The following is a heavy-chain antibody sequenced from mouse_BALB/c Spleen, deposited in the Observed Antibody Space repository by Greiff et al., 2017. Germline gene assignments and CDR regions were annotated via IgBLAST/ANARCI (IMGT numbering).Heavy chain of an antibody. CDR1: GFNIKDTY. Sequence: VQLKQSGAELVKPGASVKLSCTASGFNIKDTYMHWVKQRPEQGLEWIGRIDPANGNTKYDPKFQGKATITADTSSNTAYLQLSSLTSEDTAVYYCAYGNYELNWGQGTLVTVSA. D-gene: IGHD2-1*01. V-gene: IGHV14-3*02. J-gene: IGHJ3*01. CDR2: IDPANGNT. CDR3: AYGNYELN.